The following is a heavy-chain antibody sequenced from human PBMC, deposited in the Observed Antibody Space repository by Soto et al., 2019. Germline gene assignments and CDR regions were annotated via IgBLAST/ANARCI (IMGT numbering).Heavy chain of an antibody. CDR2: IWYDGSNK. CDR3: ARAPHYGDYVWYSEDYYYGMDV. Sequence: QVQLVESGGGVVQPGRSLRLSCAASGFTFSSYGMHWVRQAPGKGLEWVAVIWYDGSNKYYADSVKGRFTISRDNSKNPLYLQMNSLRAEDTAVYYCARAPHYGDYVWYSEDYYYGMDVWGQGTTVTVSS. V-gene: IGHV3-33*01. CDR1: GFTFSSYG. D-gene: IGHD4-17*01. J-gene: IGHJ6*02.